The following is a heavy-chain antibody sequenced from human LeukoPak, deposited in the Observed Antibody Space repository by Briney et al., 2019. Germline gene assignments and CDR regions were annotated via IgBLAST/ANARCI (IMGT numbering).Heavy chain of an antibody. V-gene: IGHV3-53*01. Sequence: GGSLRLSCAASGFTFSSNYMSWVRQAPGKGLEWGSVIYSGGSTYYSDSVKGRFTISRDNSKNTLYLQMNSLRAEDTAVYYCARGPVKGYYYYYGMDVWGQGTTVTVSS. CDR2: IYSGGST. CDR3: ARGPVKGYYYYYGMDV. J-gene: IGHJ6*02. CDR1: GFTFSSNY. D-gene: IGHD4-17*01.